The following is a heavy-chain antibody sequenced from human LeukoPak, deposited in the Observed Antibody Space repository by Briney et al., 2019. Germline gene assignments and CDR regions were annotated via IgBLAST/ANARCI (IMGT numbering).Heavy chain of an antibody. CDR3: ASSYIRLDAFDI. J-gene: IGHJ3*02. V-gene: IGHV1-69*02. Sequence: SLKVSCKPSGYMFTAYYMHWVRQAPGQGLEWMGRIIPILGIANYAQKFQGRVTITADKSTSTAYMELSSLRSEDTAVYYCASSYIRLDAFDIWGQGTMVTVSS. CDR1: GYMFTAYY. D-gene: IGHD3-16*01. CDR2: IIPILGIA.